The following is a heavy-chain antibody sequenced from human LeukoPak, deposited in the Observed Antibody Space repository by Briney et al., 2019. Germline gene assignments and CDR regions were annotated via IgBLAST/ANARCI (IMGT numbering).Heavy chain of an antibody. Sequence: GGSLRLSCAASGFIFTSYWMSWVRQAPGKGLEWVANIKQDGSEIYYVDSVKGRFTISRDNAKNSLSLQMNSLRAEDTAVYYCAKGYSGSYYTDYWGQGTLVTVSS. J-gene: IGHJ4*02. CDR2: IKQDGSEI. CDR3: AKGYSGSYYTDY. D-gene: IGHD1-26*01. V-gene: IGHV3-7*03. CDR1: GFIFTSYW.